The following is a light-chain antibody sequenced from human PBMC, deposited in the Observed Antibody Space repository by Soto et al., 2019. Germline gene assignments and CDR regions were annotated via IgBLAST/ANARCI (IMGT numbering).Light chain of an antibody. Sequence: QSALTQPASVSGSPGQSIAISCTGTGSDIGAYAYVSWYQQHPGKIPKLIVFDVNYRPSGVSSRFSGSKSGNTASLTISGLQAEDEADYYCGSYTRSNSVIFGGGTQLTVL. CDR1: GSDIGAYAY. V-gene: IGLV2-14*03. J-gene: IGLJ2*01. CDR3: GSYTRSNSVI. CDR2: DVN.